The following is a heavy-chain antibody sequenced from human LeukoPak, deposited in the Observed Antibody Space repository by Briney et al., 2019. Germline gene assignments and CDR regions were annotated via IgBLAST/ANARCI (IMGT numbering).Heavy chain of an antibody. Sequence: ASVNDSCKVSGYIHTELSMHSLRPPSARGLEWMGSFDPENGETLYAQEFQGRVTLTEDTSADTAYMELISLRSEDTALYYCTRSAVVLPYYFDYWGQGTLVTVSS. D-gene: IGHD3-22*01. J-gene: IGHJ4*02. CDR1: GYIHTELS. V-gene: IGHV1-24*01. CDR3: TRSAVVLPYYFDY. CDR2: FDPENGET.